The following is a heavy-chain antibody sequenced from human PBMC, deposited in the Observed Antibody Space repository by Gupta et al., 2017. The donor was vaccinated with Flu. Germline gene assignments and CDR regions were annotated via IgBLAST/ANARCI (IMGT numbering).Heavy chain of an antibody. V-gene: IGHV1-46*01. CDR3: ARDFGQYSGSLGHY. CDR1: GYTFTSYY. CDR2: INADGGGT. Sequence: QVQLVQSGAEVRNPGASARVSCKASGYTFTSYYMHWVRQAPGQGLEWMGIINADGGGTHHAQTFQGRLTLTRDKSTSTVYMELSSLRSDDTAVYYCARDFGQYSGSLGHYWGPGTLVIVSS. J-gene: IGHJ4*01. D-gene: IGHD1-26*01.